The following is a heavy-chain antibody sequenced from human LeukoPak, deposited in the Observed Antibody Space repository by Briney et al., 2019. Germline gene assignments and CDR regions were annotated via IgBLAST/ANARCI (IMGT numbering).Heavy chain of an antibody. V-gene: IGHV4-34*01. J-gene: IGHJ4*02. D-gene: IGHD3-22*01. CDR1: GGSFSGYY. CDR2: INHSGST. Sequence: SETLSLTCAVYGGSFSGYYWSWIRQPPGKGLEWIGEINHSGSTNYNPSLKSRVTISVDTSKNQFSLKLSSVTAADTAVYYCARREAGSSGYYYYFDYWGQGTLVTASS. CDR3: ARREAGSSGYYYYFDY.